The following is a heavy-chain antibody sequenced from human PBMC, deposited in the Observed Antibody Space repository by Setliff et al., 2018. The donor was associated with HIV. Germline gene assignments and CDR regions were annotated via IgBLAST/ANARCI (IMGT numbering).Heavy chain of an antibody. D-gene: IGHD6-13*01. J-gene: IGHJ4*02. CDR2: IFSSGST. CDR3: ARTYSSSWYSSHLWVDY. CDR1: GGSISSGDYY. V-gene: IGHV4-39*01. Sequence: PSETLSLTCTVSGGSISSGDYYWGWIRQPPGKGLQWIGHIFSSGSTYYNPSLKSLVAISVDTSKNQFSLQLSSVTAADTAVYYCARTYSSSWYSSHLWVDYWGQGTLVTVSS.